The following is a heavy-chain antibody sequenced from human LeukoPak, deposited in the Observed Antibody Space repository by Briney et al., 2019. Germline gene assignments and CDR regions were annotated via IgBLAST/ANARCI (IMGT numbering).Heavy chain of an antibody. CDR1: GYTFSNFD. V-gene: IGHV1-8*01. D-gene: IGHD2-2*01. Sequence: ASVKVSCKASGYTFSNFDINWVRQAPGQGPEWMGWMNPVTGNAGSAQKFQGRVTLTRDMSISTAYMELSSLTFDDTAFYYCARAPMGTAALYWGQGTLITVSS. J-gene: IGHJ4*02. CDR2: MNPVTGNA. CDR3: ARAPMGTAALY.